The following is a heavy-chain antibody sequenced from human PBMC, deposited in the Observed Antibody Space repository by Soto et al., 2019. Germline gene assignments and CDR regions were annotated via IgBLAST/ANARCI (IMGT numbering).Heavy chain of an antibody. D-gene: IGHD6-13*01. V-gene: IGHV5-51*01. CDR3: ARLIAPSYSSSWYGDDLALWFDP. J-gene: IGHJ5*02. CDR1: GYSFTSYW. CDR2: IYPGDSDT. Sequence: LGESLKISCKGSGYSFTSYWIGWVRQMPGKGLEWMGIIYPGDSDTRYSPSFQGQVTISADKSISTAYLQWSSLKASDTAMYYCARLIAPSYSSSWYGDDLALWFDPWGQGTLVPVSS.